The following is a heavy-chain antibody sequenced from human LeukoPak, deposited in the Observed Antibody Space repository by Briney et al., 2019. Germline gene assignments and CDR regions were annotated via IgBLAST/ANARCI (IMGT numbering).Heavy chain of an antibody. CDR2: IYYSENT. CDR3: ARGRGISQPRRGNAFDI. D-gene: IGHD3-10*01. J-gene: IGHJ3*02. V-gene: IGHV4-39*01. Sequence: SETLSLTCTVSGGSISSSKDYWGWIRQPPGKGLEWIGSIYYSENTYYNPSLKSRVSISVDTSKNQFSLNLRSVTTADTAVYYCARGRGISQPRRGNAFDIWGQGTMVTVSS. CDR1: GGSISSSKDY.